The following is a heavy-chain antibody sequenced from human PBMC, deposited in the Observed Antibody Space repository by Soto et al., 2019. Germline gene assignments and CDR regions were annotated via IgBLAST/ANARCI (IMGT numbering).Heavy chain of an antibody. J-gene: IGHJ6*02. CDR3: ARDLNLNGMDV. V-gene: IGHV3-30-3*01. Sequence: GFTFSSYAMHWVRQAPGKGLEWVAVISYDGSNKYYADSVKGRFTISRDNSKNTLYLQMNSLRAEDTAVYYCARDLNLNGMDVWGQGTTVTVSS. D-gene: IGHD3-9*01. CDR1: GFTFSSYA. CDR2: ISYDGSNK.